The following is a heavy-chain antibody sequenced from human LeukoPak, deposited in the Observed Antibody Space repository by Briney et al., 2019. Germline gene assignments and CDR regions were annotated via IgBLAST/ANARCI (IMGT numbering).Heavy chain of an antibody. V-gene: IGHV3-33*08. Sequence: GGSLRLSCAASGFMFRDAAMTWVRQAPGKGLEWMTIIWYDGSNKYYADSVKGRFTISRDNSKNTLYLQMNSPRAEDTAVYYCARDGGATGDLDYWGQGTLVTVSS. CDR2: IWYDGSNK. J-gene: IGHJ4*02. D-gene: IGHD4-17*01. CDR1: GFMFRDAA. CDR3: ARDGGATGDLDY.